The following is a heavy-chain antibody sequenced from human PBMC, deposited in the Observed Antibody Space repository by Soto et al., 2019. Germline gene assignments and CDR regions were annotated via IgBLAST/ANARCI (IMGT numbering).Heavy chain of an antibody. J-gene: IGHJ3*02. V-gene: IGHV1-2*04. CDR2: INPNSGGT. Sequence: ASVKVSCKASGYTFTGYYMHWVRQAPGQGLEWMGWINPNSGGTNYAQKFQGWVTMTRDTSISTAYMELSRLRSDGTAVYYCARKTAMVTSPFDIWGQGTMVTVSS. CDR1: GYTFTGYY. CDR3: ARKTAMVTSPFDI. D-gene: IGHD5-18*01.